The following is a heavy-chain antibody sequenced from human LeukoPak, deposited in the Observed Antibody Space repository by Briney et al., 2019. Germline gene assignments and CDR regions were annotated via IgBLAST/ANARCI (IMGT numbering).Heavy chain of an antibody. CDR1: GFTFSSFW. CDR2: INTDGSST. V-gene: IGHV3-74*01. CDR3: SRGEFSSRWGDS. D-gene: IGHD6-13*01. Sequence: GGSLRLSCAASGFTFSSFWMHWVRHAPGKGLVWVSRINTDGSSTNYADSVKGRITISRDNAKNTLYLQMNSLRAEATAVYYCSRGEFSSRWGDSWGQGTLVTVSS. J-gene: IGHJ4*02.